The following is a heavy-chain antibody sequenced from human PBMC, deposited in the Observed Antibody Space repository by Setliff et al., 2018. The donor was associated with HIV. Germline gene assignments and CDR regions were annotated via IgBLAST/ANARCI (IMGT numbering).Heavy chain of an antibody. V-gene: IGHV1-46*01. D-gene: IGHD6-13*01. CDR3: AKEYHTAATGTRVANYFDY. J-gene: IGHJ4*02. CDR1: GYTFTSCF. Sequence: ASVKVSCKASGYTFTSCFLHWVRQAPGQGLEYMGIINPSDGSADYVEKFQDRVTVTRDTSTSTVYMEMSSLRSEDTAIYYCAKEYHTAATGTRVANYFDYWGQGTLVTVSS. CDR2: INPSDGSA.